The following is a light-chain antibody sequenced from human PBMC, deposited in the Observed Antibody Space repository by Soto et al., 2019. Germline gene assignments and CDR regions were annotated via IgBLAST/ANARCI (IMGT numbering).Light chain of an antibody. CDR3: QQLKSYPQT. Sequence: DIQMTQSPSTLSAYVGDRVTITCRASQGISSYLAWYQKKPGKAPKFLMYAASTLQSGVPSRFSGSGSGTEFTLTISSLQPEDFATYYCQQLKSYPQTFGQGTKVDIK. CDR2: AAS. V-gene: IGKV1-9*01. J-gene: IGKJ1*01. CDR1: QGISSY.